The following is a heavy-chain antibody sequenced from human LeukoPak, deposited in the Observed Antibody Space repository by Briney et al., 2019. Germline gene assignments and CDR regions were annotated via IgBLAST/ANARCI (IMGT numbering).Heavy chain of an antibody. D-gene: IGHD5/OR15-5a*01. J-gene: IGHJ5*02. V-gene: IGHV3-53*01. CDR3: ARGGPVLYDS. CDR2: IYSGGSK. CDR1: GITVRSNY. Sequence: GGSLRLPCAVSGITVRSNYMSWVRGAPGKAWEWISVIYSGGSKYYADSAKGRFTIPRDNPKNTLYLQMNSLRAEDTAVYYCARGGPVLYDSWGQGTLVTVSS.